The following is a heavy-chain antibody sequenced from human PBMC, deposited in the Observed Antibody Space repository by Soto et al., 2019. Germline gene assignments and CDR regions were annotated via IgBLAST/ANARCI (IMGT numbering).Heavy chain of an antibody. D-gene: IGHD6-19*01. V-gene: IGHV3-7*01. J-gene: IGHJ1*01. CDR2: IKQDGSEK. CDR3: ARVYSSGWYPLYFQH. CDR1: GFTFSSYW. Sequence: GGSLRLSCAASGFTFSSYWMSWVRQAPGKGLEWVANIKQDGSEKYYVDSVKGRFTISRDNAKNSLYLQMNSLRAEDTAVYYCARVYSSGWYPLYFQHWGQGTLVTVSS.